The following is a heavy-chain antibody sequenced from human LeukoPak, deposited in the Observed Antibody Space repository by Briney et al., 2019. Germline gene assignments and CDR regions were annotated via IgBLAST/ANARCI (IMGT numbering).Heavy chain of an antibody. CDR1: GDSVSSNSAA. D-gene: IGHD3-10*01. J-gene: IGHJ4*02. Sequence: PSQTLSLTCAISGDSVSSNSAAWNWIRQSPSRGLEWLGRTYYRSKWYNDYAVSVKSRITINPDTSKNQFSLQLNSVTPEDTAVYYCASSGPMVQGVISYFDYWGQGTLVTVSS. V-gene: IGHV6-1*01. CDR2: TYYRSKWYN. CDR3: ASSGPMVQGVISYFDY.